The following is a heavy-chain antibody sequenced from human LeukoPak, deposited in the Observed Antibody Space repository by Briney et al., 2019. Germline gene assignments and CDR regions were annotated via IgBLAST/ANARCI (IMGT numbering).Heavy chain of an antibody. CDR2: ISIYNGNT. J-gene: IGHJ5*02. D-gene: IGHD3-3*01. Sequence: ASVKVSCKASGYTFTNYGMSWVRQAPGQGLEWMGWISIYNGNTDYAQKLRGRVTMTTDTSTSTAYMELRSLRSDDTAVYYCARITYDFWSGYYMSDDPWGQGTLVTVSS. CDR3: ARITYDFWSGYYMSDDP. CDR1: GYTFTNYG. V-gene: IGHV1-18*01.